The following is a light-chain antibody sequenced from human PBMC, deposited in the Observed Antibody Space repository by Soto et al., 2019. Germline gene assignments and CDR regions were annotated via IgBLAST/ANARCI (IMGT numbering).Light chain of an antibody. CDR3: NSYTSSSTVV. Sequence: QSVLTQPASVSGSPGQSITISCTGTSSDVGGYNYVSWYQHHPGKAPKLMIYDVINRPSGVSNRFSGSKSGNTASLTISGLQAEDEADYYCNSYTSSSTVVFGGGTKLTVL. CDR1: SSDVGGYNY. CDR2: DVI. V-gene: IGLV2-14*03. J-gene: IGLJ2*01.